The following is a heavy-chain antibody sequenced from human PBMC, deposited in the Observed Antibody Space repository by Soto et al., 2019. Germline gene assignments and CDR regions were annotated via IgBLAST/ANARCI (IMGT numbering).Heavy chain of an antibody. V-gene: IGHV4-59*01. J-gene: IGHJ4*02. CDR3: ARDGAAAGLDY. D-gene: IGHD6-13*01. Sequence: ETLSLTCTVSGGSINSYYCRWIREPPRKGLEWIGDIYYSGSTNYNPSLKRKVTISVDTSKNQFSLKLISVTAADTAVYYGARDGAAAGLDYGGQGTRVTVSS. CDR1: GGSINSYY. CDR2: IYYSGST.